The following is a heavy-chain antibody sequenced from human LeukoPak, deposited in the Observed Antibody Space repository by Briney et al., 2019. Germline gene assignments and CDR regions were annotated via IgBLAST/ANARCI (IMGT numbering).Heavy chain of an antibody. CDR2: IYPGDSDT. D-gene: IGHD6-19*01. CDR3: ARSGGWDKYYFDY. Sequence: GESLKIPCKASGYTFTNYWIGWVRQMPGKGLEWMGIIYPGDSDTRYSPSFQGQVTISADKSITTAYLQWSSLKASDTAMYYCARSGGWDKYYFDYWGQGTLVTVSS. V-gene: IGHV5-51*01. J-gene: IGHJ4*01. CDR1: GYTFTNYW.